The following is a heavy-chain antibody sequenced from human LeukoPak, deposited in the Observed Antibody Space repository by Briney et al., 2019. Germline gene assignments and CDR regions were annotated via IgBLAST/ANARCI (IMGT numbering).Heavy chain of an antibody. D-gene: IGHD2-15*01. CDR3: ARAPTVSTLVVHD. CDR2: IYSSGST. Sequence: GGSLRLSCAASGLTVSTNYMSWVRQVPGKGLEWVSLIYSSGSTYYADSVKGRFTISRDNSKNTLYLQMHSLRAEDTAVYYCARAPTVSTLVVHDWGQGTLVTVSS. V-gene: IGHV3-53*01. J-gene: IGHJ4*02. CDR1: GLTVSTNY.